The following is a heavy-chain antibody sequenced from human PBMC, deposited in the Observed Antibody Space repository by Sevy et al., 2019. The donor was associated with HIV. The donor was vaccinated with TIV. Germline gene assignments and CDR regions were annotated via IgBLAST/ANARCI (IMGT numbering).Heavy chain of an antibody. CDR1: SFTFSNAW. J-gene: IGHJ5*02. Sequence: GGSLRLSCAASSFTFSNAWMNWVRQAPGKGLEWVGRIKSKTDGGTTYYAAPVKGRFTISRDDSKNTLYLQMNSLKTEDTAVYYCTTGLYPPLLLWFGELSAWGQGTLVTVSS. V-gene: IGHV3-15*07. CDR2: IKSKTDGGTT. CDR3: TTGLYPPLLLWFGELSA. D-gene: IGHD3-10*01.